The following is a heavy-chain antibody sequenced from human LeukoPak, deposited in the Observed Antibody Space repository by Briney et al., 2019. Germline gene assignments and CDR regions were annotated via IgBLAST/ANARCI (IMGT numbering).Heavy chain of an antibody. D-gene: IGHD2-21*02. CDR1: GNYW. CDR2: ISSDGSVT. V-gene: IGHV3-74*03. J-gene: IGHJ4*02. CDR3: VRGSLRLPRSTPDY. Sequence: QPGGSLRLSCAASGNYWMHWVRQDPGKGLVWVSYISSDGSVTKYAASVKGRFTISRDNAVNTLYLQMNSLRVEDTAVYYCVRGSLRLPRSTPDYWGQGTLVTVSS.